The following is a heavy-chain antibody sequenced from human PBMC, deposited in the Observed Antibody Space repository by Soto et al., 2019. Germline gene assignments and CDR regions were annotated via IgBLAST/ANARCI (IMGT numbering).Heavy chain of an antibody. CDR3: AAKLGTTHYFDF. CDR1: GDPVSSGSYY. V-gene: IGHV4-31*03. D-gene: IGHD7-27*01. CDR2: IYHTGST. Sequence: QVQLQESGPGLVQPSQTLSLTCSVSGDPVSSGSYYWTWVHQHPVKGLEWIGYIYHTGSTYYNPSLLSRLIMSIDTSKNQFSLHLYSVTAADTAVYFCAAKLGTTHYFDFWGQGSLVAVSS. J-gene: IGHJ4*02.